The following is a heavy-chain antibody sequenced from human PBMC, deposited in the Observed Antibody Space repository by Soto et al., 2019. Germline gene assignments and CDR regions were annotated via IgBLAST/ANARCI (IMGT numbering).Heavy chain of an antibody. CDR3: ARHRYFATQPVDY. Sequence: SETLSLTCTVSGGSISSSSYYWGWIRQPPGKGLEWIGSIYYSGSTYYNPSLKSRVTISVDTSKNQFSLKLSSVTAADTAVYYCARHRYFATQPVDYWGQGTLVTVSS. V-gene: IGHV4-39*01. D-gene: IGHD3-9*01. CDR1: GGSISSSSYY. J-gene: IGHJ4*02. CDR2: IYYSGST.